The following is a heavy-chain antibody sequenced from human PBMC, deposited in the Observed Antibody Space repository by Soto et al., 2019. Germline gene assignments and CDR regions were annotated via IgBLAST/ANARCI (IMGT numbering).Heavy chain of an antibody. V-gene: IGHV3-21*01. J-gene: IGHJ4*02. CDR2: ISSDSDHI. D-gene: IGHD3-22*01. CDR3: TTPYYYNH. CDR1: GFMFSAYT. Sequence: VQLVQSGGGLVKPGGSLRLSCAASGFMFSAYTMSWVRQAPGKGLEWLASISSDSDHIDYADSLRGRFTVSRDNARQSLYLQMDSLGAEDTGVYYCTTPYYYNHWGPGTLVTVSS.